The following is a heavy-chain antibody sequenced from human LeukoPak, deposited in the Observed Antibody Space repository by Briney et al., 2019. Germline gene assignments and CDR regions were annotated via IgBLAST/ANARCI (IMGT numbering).Heavy chain of an antibody. J-gene: IGHJ6*03. D-gene: IGHD3-3*01. V-gene: IGHV3-23*01. CDR2: ISGSGGST. Sequence: VQPGGSLRLSCAASGFTFSSYAMSWVRQAPGKGLEWVSAISGSGGSTYYADSVKGRFTISRDNSKNTLYLQMNSLRAEDTAVYYCAKCPSYDFWSGGLAYYYYMDVWGKGTTVTVSS. CDR1: GFTFSSYA. CDR3: AKCPSYDFWSGGLAYYYYMDV.